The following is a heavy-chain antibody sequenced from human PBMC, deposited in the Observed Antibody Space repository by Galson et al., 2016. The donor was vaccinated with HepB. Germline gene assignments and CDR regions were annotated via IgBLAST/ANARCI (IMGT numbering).Heavy chain of an antibody. CDR3: ARGGWFDY. V-gene: IGHV3-7*01. CDR1: GFTFSNYW. D-gene: IGHD6-19*01. CDR2: IKEDGSDK. Sequence: SLRLSCAASGFTFSNYWMHWVRQAPGKGLEWVANIKEDGSDKYYVDSVTGRFTISRDNAKNSLHLQMNSLRADDTAVYYCARGGWFDYWGQGILVTVSS. J-gene: IGHJ4*02.